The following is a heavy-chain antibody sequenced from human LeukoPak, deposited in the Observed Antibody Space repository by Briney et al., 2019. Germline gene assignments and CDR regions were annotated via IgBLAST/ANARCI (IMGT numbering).Heavy chain of an antibody. Sequence: GTLSLTCTVSGGSISSYYWSWVRQAPGKGLEWVSSISSGSSFKYYADSVKGRFTISRDNAKNSLYLQMSSLRAEDTAVYYCASEYQQPLDYWGQGALVTVSS. CDR2: ISSGSSFK. D-gene: IGHD2-2*01. CDR1: GGSISSYY. CDR3: ASEYQQPLDY. J-gene: IGHJ4*02. V-gene: IGHV3-21*01.